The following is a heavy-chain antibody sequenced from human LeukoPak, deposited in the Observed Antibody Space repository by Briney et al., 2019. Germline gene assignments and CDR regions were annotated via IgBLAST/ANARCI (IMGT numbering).Heavy chain of an antibody. CDR1: GYTFTSYY. J-gene: IGHJ4*02. D-gene: IGHD6-6*01. Sequence: ASVKVSCKASGYTFTSYYMHWVRQAPGQGLEWMGIINPSGGSTSYAQKFQGRVTMTRDTSTSTVYMELSSLRSEDTAVCYCARDPGEQLVHDYWGQGTLVTVSS. CDR3: ARDPGEQLVHDY. CDR2: INPSGGST. V-gene: IGHV1-46*01.